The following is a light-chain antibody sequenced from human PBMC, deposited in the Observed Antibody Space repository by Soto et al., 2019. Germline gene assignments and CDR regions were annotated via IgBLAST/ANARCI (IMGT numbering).Light chain of an antibody. J-gene: IGLJ1*01. CDR3: CSFAGSYTYV. V-gene: IGLV2-23*01. CDR2: EGS. Sequence: QSALTQPASVSGSPGQSITISCTGTSSDVGSYNLVSWYQQHPKKAPKLMIYEGSKRPSGVPDRFSGSKSGNTASLTISGLQAEDEADYSCCSFAGSYTYVFGGGTKVTVL. CDR1: SSDVGSYNL.